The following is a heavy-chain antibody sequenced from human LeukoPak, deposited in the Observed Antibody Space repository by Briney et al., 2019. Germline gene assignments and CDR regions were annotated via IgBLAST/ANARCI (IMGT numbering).Heavy chain of an antibody. V-gene: IGHV3-48*01. Sequence: GGSLRLSCTVSGFTFRDYAMSWFRQAPGKGLEWVSYVSSSSSTIYYADSVKGRFTISRDNAKNSLYLQMNSLRAEDTAVYYCARERELELLPSGYYYGMDVWGQGTTVTVSS. CDR3: ARERELELLPSGYYYGMDV. J-gene: IGHJ6*02. D-gene: IGHD1-7*01. CDR1: GFTFRDYA. CDR2: VSSSSSTI.